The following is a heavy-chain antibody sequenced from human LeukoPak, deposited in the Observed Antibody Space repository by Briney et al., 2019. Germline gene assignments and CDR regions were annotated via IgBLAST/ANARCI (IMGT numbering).Heavy chain of an antibody. D-gene: IGHD6-6*01. V-gene: IGHV4-39*07. CDR3: AGLRSSRWGYAFDI. CDR2: IYYSGST. Sequence: SETLSLTCAVSGGSLISTTYYWGWIRQPPGKGLEWIGSIYYSGSTYYNPSLKSRVTVSVDMSKNQFSLQLSSVTAADTAVYYCAGLRSSRWGYAFDIWGQGTMVTVSS. J-gene: IGHJ3*02. CDR1: GGSLISTTYY.